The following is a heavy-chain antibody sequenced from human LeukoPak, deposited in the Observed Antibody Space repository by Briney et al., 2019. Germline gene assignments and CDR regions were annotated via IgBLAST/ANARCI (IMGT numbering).Heavy chain of an antibody. D-gene: IGHD3-3*01. CDR3: AKDRGGTIFGVVITAFDY. CDR1: GFTFDDYA. J-gene: IGHJ4*02. CDR2: ISWNSGSI. Sequence: GGSLRLSCAASGFTFDDYAMHWVRQAPGKGLGWVSGISWNSGSIGYADSVKGRFAISRDNAKNSLYLQMNSLRAEDTALYYCAKDRGGTIFGVVITAFDYWGQGTLVTVSS. V-gene: IGHV3-9*01.